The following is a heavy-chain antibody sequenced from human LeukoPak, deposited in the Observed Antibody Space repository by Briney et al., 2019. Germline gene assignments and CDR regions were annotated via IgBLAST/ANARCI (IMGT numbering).Heavy chain of an antibody. CDR2: INPNSGGT. D-gene: IGHD6-19*01. CDR1: GYTFTGYY. J-gene: IGHJ4*02. Sequence: GASVKVSCKASGYTFTGYYMHWVRQAPGQGLEWMGWINPNSGGTNYAQKFQGRVTMTRDTSISTAYMELSRLRSDDTAVYYCARGPLQWLVQYYFDYWGQGTLVTVSS. CDR3: ARGPLQWLVQYYFDY. V-gene: IGHV1-2*02.